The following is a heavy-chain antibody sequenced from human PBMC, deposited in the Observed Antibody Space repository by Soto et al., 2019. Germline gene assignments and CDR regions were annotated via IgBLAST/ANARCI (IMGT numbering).Heavy chain of an antibody. CDR3: ARGAAAAGYYYYYYMDV. D-gene: IGHD6-13*01. CDR2: INHSGST. J-gene: IGHJ6*03. Sequence: SETLSLTCAVYGGSFSGYYWSWIRQSPGKGLEWIGEINHSGSTNYNPSLKSRVTISVDTSKNQFSLKLSSVTAADTAVYYCARGAAAAGYYYYYYMDVWGKGTTVTVSS. V-gene: IGHV4-34*01. CDR1: GGSFSGYY.